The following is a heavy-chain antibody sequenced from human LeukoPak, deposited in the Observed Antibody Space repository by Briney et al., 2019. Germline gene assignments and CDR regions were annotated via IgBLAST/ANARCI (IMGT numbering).Heavy chain of an antibody. Sequence: ASVKVSCKASGYTFTGYYMHWVRQAPGQGLEWMGWINPNSGGTNYAQKFQGRVTMTRDTSISTAYMELSRLTSDDTAVYYCARSGIWDSSAWSDYWGQGTLVTVSS. V-gene: IGHV1-2*02. CDR3: ARSGIWDSSAWSDY. J-gene: IGHJ4*02. CDR2: INPNSGGT. D-gene: IGHD6-19*01. CDR1: GYTFTGYY.